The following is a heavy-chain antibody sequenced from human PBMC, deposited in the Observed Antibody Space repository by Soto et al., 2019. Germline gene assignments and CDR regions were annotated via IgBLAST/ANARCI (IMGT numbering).Heavy chain of an antibody. CDR1: GGSIGSYY. CDR3: AGASGSGGYYNAFNFGFDP. V-gene: IGHV4-59*01. J-gene: IGHJ5*02. D-gene: IGHD3-10*01. Sequence: SETLSLTCTVSGGSIGSYYWSWIRQPPGKGLEWIGYIYYSGSTNYNPSLKSRVTISVDTSKNQFSLKLSSVTAADTAVYYCAGASGSGGYYNAFNFGFDPWGQGTLVAVSS. CDR2: IYYSGST.